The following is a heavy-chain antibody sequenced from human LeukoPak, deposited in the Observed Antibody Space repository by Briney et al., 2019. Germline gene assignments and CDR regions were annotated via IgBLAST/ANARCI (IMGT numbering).Heavy chain of an antibody. CDR1: EGTFSSYT. Sequence: ASVKVSCKASEGTFSSYTISWVREAPGQGLEWMGRIIPILGIANYAQKFQGRVTITADKSTSTAYMELSSLRSEDTAVYYCARAPMVGVGWGAFDIWGQGTMVTVSS. CDR2: IIPILGIA. J-gene: IGHJ3*02. CDR3: ARAPMVGVGWGAFDI. D-gene: IGHD1-26*01. V-gene: IGHV1-69*02.